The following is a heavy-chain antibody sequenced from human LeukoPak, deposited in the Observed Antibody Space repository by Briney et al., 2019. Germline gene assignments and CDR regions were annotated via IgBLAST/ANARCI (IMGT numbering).Heavy chain of an antibody. D-gene: IGHD6-13*01. CDR3: TTDLFSSPEAFGY. CDR1: GFTFSNAW. CDR2: IKSKTDGGTT. V-gene: IGHV3-15*01. J-gene: IGHJ4*02. Sequence: PGGSLRLSCAASGFTFSNAWMSWVRQAPGKGLEWVGRIKSKTDGGTTDYAAPVKGRFTISRDDSKNTLYLQMNSLKTEDTAVYYCTTDLFSSPEAFGYWGQGTLVTVSS.